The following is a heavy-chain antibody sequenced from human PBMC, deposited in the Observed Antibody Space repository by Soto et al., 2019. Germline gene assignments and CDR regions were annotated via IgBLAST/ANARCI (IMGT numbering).Heavy chain of an antibody. D-gene: IGHD4-17*01. V-gene: IGHV3-21*04. CDR2: ITSSSTYI. CDR1: GFTFTTYS. Sequence: GGSLRLSCAASGFTFTTYSMNWVRQAPGKGLEWVSSITSSSTYIYYADSVKGRFTISVDTSKNQFSLKLSSVTAADTAVYYCARDPTVTTQLSYYYGMDAWGQGTTVTVSS. CDR3: ARDPTVTTQLSYYYGMDA. J-gene: IGHJ6*02.